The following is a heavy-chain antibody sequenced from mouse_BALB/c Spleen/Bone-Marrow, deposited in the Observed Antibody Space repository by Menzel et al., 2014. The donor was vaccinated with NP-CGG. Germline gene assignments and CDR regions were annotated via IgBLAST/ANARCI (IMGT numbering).Heavy chain of an antibody. CDR1: GFTFXSYG. CDR3: ARQTYYDYDGYIDY. CDR2: ISSGGSYT. V-gene: IGHV5-6*01. D-gene: IGHD2-4*01. Sequence: EVMLVESGGDLVKPGGSLKLSCAASGFTFXSYGMSWVRQTPDKRLEWVATISSGGSYTYYPDSVKGRFTISRDNAKNTLYLQMSSLKSEDTAMYYCARQTYYDYDGYIDYWGQGTTLTVSS. J-gene: IGHJ2*01.